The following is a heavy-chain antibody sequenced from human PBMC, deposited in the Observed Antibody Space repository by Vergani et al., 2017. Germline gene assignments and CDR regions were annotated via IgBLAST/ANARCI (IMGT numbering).Heavy chain of an antibody. CDR3: ARDRGDWRYSRYFYNYYMDV. Sequence: EVDLVESGGGLAQPGGSLRLSCEASGITFWKFGMHWVRQGPGKGLEWVSGISWNSGAVDYADSVRGRFTISRDDSKSYLYLQMNSLRVEDMAVYYCARDRGDWRYSRYFYNYYMDVWGKGTTVTVSS. V-gene: IGHV3-9*03. J-gene: IGHJ6*03. CDR1: GITFWKFG. CDR2: ISWNSGAV. D-gene: IGHD2-8*02.